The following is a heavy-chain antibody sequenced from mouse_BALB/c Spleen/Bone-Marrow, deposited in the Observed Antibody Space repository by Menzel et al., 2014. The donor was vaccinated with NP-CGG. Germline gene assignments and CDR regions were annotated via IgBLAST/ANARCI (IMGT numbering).Heavy chain of an antibody. Sequence: DEMQQSGAEPVKPGASVKLSCTASGFNIKDTYIHWVKQRPKKVKNWIDRIETAIFTKYDPKFQGKATITADTSSNTAYLPLFLLTSEGTAVYYCASYRYVWYFDVWGTGTTVPFSS. V-gene: IGHV14-3*02. J-gene: IGHJ1*03. CDR1: GFNIKDTY. CDR2: IETAIFT. D-gene: IGHD2-14*01. CDR3: ASYRYVWYFDV.